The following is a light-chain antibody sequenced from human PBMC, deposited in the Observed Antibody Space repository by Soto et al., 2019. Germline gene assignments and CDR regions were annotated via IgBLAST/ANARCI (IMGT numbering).Light chain of an antibody. J-gene: IGLJ2*01. CDR3: QSYDSSLSAVV. Sequence: QSVLTQPPSVSGAPGQRVTISCTGSSSNIGAGYDVHWYQQLPGTAPKLLIYGNSNRPSGVPDRLSGSKSGTSASLAITGLQNEDADDYYCQSYDSSLSAVVFGGGTKLTVL. V-gene: IGLV1-40*01. CDR1: SSNIGAGYD. CDR2: GNS.